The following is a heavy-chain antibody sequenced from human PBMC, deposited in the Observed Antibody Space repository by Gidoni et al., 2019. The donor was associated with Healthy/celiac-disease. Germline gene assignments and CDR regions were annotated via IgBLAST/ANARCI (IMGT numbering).Heavy chain of an antibody. CDR3: ARGPTFWSGYYKAAYYYGMDV. V-gene: IGHV4-34*01. CDR1: GVSFSGYY. CDR2: INHRGST. D-gene: IGHD3-3*01. Sequence: QVQLQQWGAGLLKPSETLSITCAVYGVSFSGYYWSWIRQPPGKGLELIGEINHRGSTNYNPSLKSRVTISVDTSKDQFSPKLSSVTAADTAVYYCARGPTFWSGYYKAAYYYGMDVWGQGTTVTVSS. J-gene: IGHJ6*02.